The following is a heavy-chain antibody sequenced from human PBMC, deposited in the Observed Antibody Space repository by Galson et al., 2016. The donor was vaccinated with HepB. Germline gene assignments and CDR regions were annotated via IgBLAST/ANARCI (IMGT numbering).Heavy chain of an antibody. D-gene: IGHD4-23*01. Sequence: LRLSCAASGFTFSSFVMHWVRQAPGKGLEWVAVMLLGGSNEDYADSVKGRFTISRDNRKNSLYLQMNSLRTEDTALYYCAKDHGGYSGFDYWGQGTLVTVSS. CDR3: AKDHGGYSGFDY. CDR1: GFTFSSFV. J-gene: IGHJ4*02. V-gene: IGHV3-30*18. CDR2: MLLGGSNE.